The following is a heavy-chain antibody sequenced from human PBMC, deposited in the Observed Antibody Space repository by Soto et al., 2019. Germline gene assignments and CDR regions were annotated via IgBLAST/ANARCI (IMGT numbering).Heavy chain of an antibody. Sequence: QITLKESGPTLVKPTQTLTLTCTFSGFSLSTSGVGVGWIRQPPGKALESLALIYWDDDKRYSPNLNSRHTINKELSKSQVVLKMTNIDPLDTGTYYCAHRRSPRSTGSERQLRVDFDYWGQATLVTVSS. CDR1: GFSLSTSGVG. D-gene: IGHD5-18*01. J-gene: IGHJ4*02. CDR3: AHRRSPRSTGSERQLRVDFDY. CDR2: IYWDDDK. V-gene: IGHV2-5*02.